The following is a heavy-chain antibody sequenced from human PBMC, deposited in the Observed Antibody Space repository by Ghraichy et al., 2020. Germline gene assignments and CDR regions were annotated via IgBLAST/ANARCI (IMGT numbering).Heavy chain of an antibody. D-gene: IGHD1-26*01. CDR2: ISGSDGTT. Sequence: GGSLRLSCAASGFTFSSYAMGWVRQAPGKGLEWVSAISGSDGTTFYADSVKGRFTISRDNSKNMLYLQMNKLRAEDTAVYYCAKGGGRYFDFWGQGTLVTFSS. CDR3: AKGGGRYFDF. V-gene: IGHV3-23*01. J-gene: IGHJ4*02. CDR1: GFTFSSYA.